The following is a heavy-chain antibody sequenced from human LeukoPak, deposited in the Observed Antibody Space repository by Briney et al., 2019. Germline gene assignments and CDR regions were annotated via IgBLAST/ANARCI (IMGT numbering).Heavy chain of an antibody. CDR1: GYTFTEYY. J-gene: IGHJ4*02. V-gene: IGHV1-2*02. CDR2: INPNSGGT. Sequence: ASVEVSYKASGYTFTEYYMHWVRQAPGQGLEWMGWINPNSGGTNYAQKFQGRVTMTRDTSISTAYMELNRLRSDDKAVYYCARDRDYGSGIFDYWGQGTLVTVSS. CDR3: ARDRDYGSGIFDY. D-gene: IGHD3-10*01.